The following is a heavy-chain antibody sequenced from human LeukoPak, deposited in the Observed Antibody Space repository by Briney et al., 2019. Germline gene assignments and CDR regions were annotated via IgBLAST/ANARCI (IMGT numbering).Heavy chain of an antibody. D-gene: IGHD6-13*01. CDR2: FCHGGST. Sequence: SETLSLTCTVSGYSISTGYYWDWIRQPPGKGLEWIGTFCHGGSTYYNPSLKSRVTISVDTSKNQFSLNLTSVTAADTAVYYCARRDSSSWYSRWFDPWGQGTLVTVSS. V-gene: IGHV4-38-2*02. J-gene: IGHJ5*02. CDR1: GYSISTGYY. CDR3: ARRDSSSWYSRWFDP.